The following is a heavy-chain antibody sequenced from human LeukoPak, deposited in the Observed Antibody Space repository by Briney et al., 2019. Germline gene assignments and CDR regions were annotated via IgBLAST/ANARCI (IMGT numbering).Heavy chain of an antibody. V-gene: IGHV4-4*07. J-gene: IGHJ5*02. D-gene: IGHD3-3*01. CDR3: ARGVIFGVVENWFDP. CDR2: IYTSVST. Sequence: SQTLSLTCTVSAGSISSYYWSWIRQPAGKGLEWIGRIYTSVSTNYNPSLKSRVTMSVHTSKNQFSLKLSSVTAADTAVYYSARGVIFGVVENWFDPWGQGTLVTVSS. CDR1: AGSISSYY.